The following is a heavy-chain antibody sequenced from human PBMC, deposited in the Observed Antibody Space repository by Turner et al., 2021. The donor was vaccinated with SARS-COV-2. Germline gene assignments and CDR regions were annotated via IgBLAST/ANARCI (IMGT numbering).Heavy chain of an antibody. V-gene: IGHV3-49*04. CDR2: IRSKAYGETT. CDR1: GFTFGDNA. J-gene: IGHJ4*02. Sequence: EVQLVESGGGLVQPGRSLRLPCTGSGFTFGDNAMSWVRQAPGKGLEWVGFIRSKAYGETTQYAASVKGRFTISRDDSKSISYLQMNSLKTYDTAVYFCTRVKYCSGGSCYGYYFDYWGQGTLVTFSS. D-gene: IGHD2-15*01. CDR3: TRVKYCSGGSCYGYYFDY.